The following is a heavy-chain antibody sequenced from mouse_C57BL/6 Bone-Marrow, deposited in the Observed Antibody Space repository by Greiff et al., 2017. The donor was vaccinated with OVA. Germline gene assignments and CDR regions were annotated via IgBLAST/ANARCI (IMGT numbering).Heavy chain of an antibody. CDR1: GFNIKDDY. J-gene: IGHJ4*01. CDR2: IDPENGDT. Sequence: EVQLQQSGAELVRPGASVKLSCTASGFNIKDDYMHWVKQRPEQGLEWIGWIDPENGDTEYASKFQGKATITADTSSNTAYLQLSSLTSEDTAVYYCTSSITTASDYTMDYWGQGTSVTVSS. CDR3: TSSITTASDYTMDY. D-gene: IGHD1-2*01. V-gene: IGHV14-4*01.